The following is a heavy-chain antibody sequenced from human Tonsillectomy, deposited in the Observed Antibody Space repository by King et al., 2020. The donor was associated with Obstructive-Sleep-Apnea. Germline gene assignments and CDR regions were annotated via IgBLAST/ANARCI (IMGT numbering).Heavy chain of an antibody. V-gene: IGHV1-18*01. CDR1: GYTFSSYS. Sequence: QLVQSGPEVKKPGASVKISCKAHGYTFSSYSIIWMRQAPGQGLGWMGWISGYNGDTNYAQKFQGRVTMTTDTSTTTAYMELRSLRSDDTAVFYCARTSTADFWGQGTLVTVSS. J-gene: IGHJ4*02. D-gene: IGHD5-18*01. CDR3: ARTSTADF. CDR2: ISGYNGDT.